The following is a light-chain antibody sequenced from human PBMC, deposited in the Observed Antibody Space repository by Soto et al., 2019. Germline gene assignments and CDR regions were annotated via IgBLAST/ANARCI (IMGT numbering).Light chain of an antibody. J-gene: IGKJ2*01. CDR2: DAS. V-gene: IGKV1-33*01. Sequence: DVQVTQSPSSLSASVGDRVTITCQANQDIRNYLNWYQHKAGQAPQLLIYDASSLETGAPSRYSGSGSGTHVTLTIASLQPEDTATYYCQQYDTLPPGYTFGQGTKLQI. CDR3: QQYDTLPPGYT. CDR1: QDIRNY.